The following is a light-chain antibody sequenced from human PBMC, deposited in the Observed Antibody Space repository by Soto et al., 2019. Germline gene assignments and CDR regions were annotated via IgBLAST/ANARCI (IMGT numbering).Light chain of an antibody. V-gene: IGKV1-5*01. CDR2: DAS. CDR3: QQYHTSSIT. CDR1: QTISSW. Sequence: VTISSRASQTISSWLSWYQQKPGKAPNLLIYDASTLERGVPSRFSGTGSGTEFTLTIDRLQPDDFATYYCQQYHTSSITFGQGTRLE. J-gene: IGKJ5*01.